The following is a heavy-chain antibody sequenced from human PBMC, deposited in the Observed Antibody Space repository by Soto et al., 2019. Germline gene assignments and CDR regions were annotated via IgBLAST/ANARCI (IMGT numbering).Heavy chain of an antibody. CDR1: GFNFRDYA. Sequence: VRSQRLSYSASGFNFRDYAMAWVRQAPGKGLEWVSTLGTSGNTYYADSVKGRFTISRDNSKNTLYLQMYTLRAEDTAVYYCAKRALAAAARYFDYRGQGTLVTVS. CDR3: AKRALAAAARYFDY. J-gene: IGHJ4*02. CDR2: LGTSGNT. D-gene: IGHD2-15*01. V-gene: IGHV3-23*01.